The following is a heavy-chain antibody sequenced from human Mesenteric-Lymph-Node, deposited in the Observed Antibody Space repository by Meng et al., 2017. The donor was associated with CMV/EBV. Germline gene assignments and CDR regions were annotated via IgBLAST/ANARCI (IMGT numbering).Heavy chain of an antibody. Sequence: QLPLQESGPGLVKPSETLSLTCTVSGGSISSSSYYWGWIRQPPGKGLAWIGYIYYSGSTYYYNPSLKTRVTISVDTSKNQFSLKLSSVTAADTAVYYCAIHSALLVTNFDYWGQGTLVTVSS. CDR2: IYYSGSTY. D-gene: IGHD5-18*01. CDR3: AIHSALLVTNFDY. J-gene: IGHJ4*02. CDR1: GGSISSSSYY. V-gene: IGHV4-39*01.